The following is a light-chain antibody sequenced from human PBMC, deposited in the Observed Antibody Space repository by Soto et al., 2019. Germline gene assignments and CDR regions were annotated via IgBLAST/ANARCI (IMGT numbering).Light chain of an antibody. CDR3: QQYNNWPRT. Sequence: EIVMTQSPATLSVSPGERATVSCRASQSVSSNLAWYQQKPGQAPRLRIYGASTRATGIPARFSGSGSGTGFTLTIGSLQSEDFAVYYCQQYNNWPRTFGQGTKLEIK. CDR2: GAS. CDR1: QSVSSN. J-gene: IGKJ2*01. V-gene: IGKV3-15*01.